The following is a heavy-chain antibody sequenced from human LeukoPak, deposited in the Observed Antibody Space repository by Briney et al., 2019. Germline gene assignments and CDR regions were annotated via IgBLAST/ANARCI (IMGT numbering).Heavy chain of an antibody. CDR3: TRAPRADDIFFES. J-gene: IGHJ4*02. V-gene: IGHV3-23*01. CDR1: GFTFNNYA. CDR2: ISGSDAGT. D-gene: IGHD3-9*01. Sequence: PGGSLRLSCAASGFTFNNYAMSWVRQAPGKGLEWVSAISGSDAGTYYADSVKGRFTISRDNSKNTLYLQMNSLRAEDTAVYYCTRAPRADDIFFESWGQGALVTVSS.